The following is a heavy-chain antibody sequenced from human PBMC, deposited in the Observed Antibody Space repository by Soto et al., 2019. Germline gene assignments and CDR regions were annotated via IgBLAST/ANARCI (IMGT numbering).Heavy chain of an antibody. CDR2: ISYDGSNK. CDR3: ARDSVAVAGVDAFDI. V-gene: IGHV3-30-3*01. Sequence: PGGSLRLSCAASGFTFSSYAMHWVRQAPGKGLEWVAVISYDGSNKYYADSVKGRFTISRDNSKNTLYLQMNSLRAEDTAVYYCARDSVAVAGVDAFDIWVQGTMVTVSS. D-gene: IGHD6-19*01. J-gene: IGHJ3*02. CDR1: GFTFSSYA.